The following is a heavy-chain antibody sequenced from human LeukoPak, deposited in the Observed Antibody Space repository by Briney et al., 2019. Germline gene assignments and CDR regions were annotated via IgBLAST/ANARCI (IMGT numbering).Heavy chain of an antibody. CDR3: ARDRGSAGGFDY. Sequence: SQTLSLTCTVSGGSISNGGYYWSWIRQHPGKGLEWIGYIYYSGSTYYNPSLKSRVTISVDTSKNQFSLKLSSVTAADTAVYYCARDRGSAGGFDYWGQGTLVTVSS. V-gene: IGHV4-31*03. J-gene: IGHJ4*02. CDR2: IYYSGST. CDR1: GGSISNGGYY. D-gene: IGHD2-15*01.